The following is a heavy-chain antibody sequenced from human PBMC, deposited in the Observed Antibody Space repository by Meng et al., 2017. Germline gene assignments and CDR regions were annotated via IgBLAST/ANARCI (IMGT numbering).Heavy chain of an antibody. J-gene: IGHJ4*02. D-gene: IGHD6-19*01. V-gene: IGHV3-30*04. CDR1: GFTFSSYA. CDR3: ARGYAVAGNFDY. CDR2: ISYDGSNK. Sequence: GESLKISCAASGFTFSSYAMHWVRQAPGKGLEWVAVISYDGSNKYYADSVKGRFTISRDNSKNTLYLQMNSLRAEDTAVYYCARGYAVAGNFDYWGQG.